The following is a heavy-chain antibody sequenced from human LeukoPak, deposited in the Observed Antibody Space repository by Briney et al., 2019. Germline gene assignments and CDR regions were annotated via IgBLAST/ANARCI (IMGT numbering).Heavy chain of an antibody. CDR1: GYSFTSHY. CDR3: ARVAHSGYDGSYGRPIDY. J-gene: IGHJ4*02. D-gene: IGHD5-12*01. V-gene: IGHV1-46*01. Sequence: GASVKVSCKASGYSFTSHYMHWVRQAPGQGLEWMGLINPSGSSTLYAQKFQGRVTITADKSTSTAYMELSSLRSEDTAVYYCARVAHSGYDGSYGRPIDYWGQGTLVTVSS. CDR2: INPSGSST.